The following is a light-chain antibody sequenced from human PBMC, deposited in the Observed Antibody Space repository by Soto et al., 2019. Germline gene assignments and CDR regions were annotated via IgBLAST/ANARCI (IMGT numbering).Light chain of an antibody. CDR2: DAS. V-gene: IGKV1-33*01. Sequence: DIQMTQSPSSLSASVGDRVTITCQASQDISNYLNWYQQKPGKAPKLLIYDASNLETGVPSRFSESGSGTDFTFTISSLQPEEIATYYCQQYDNLPSTFGPGTKVDIK. CDR3: QQYDNLPST. J-gene: IGKJ3*01. CDR1: QDISNY.